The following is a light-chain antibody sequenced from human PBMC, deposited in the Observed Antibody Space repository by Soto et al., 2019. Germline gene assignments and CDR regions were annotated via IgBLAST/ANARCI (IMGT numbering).Light chain of an antibody. CDR3: QQLRSYPLS. V-gene: IGKV3D-15*01. J-gene: IGKJ4*01. Sequence: TVMTQSPATLSVSPGDRATLSCIASQSVSYNLAWYQQKPGQAPRLLIYDASTRATGIPARFSGSASGTEFTLTISSLQPEDSATYYCQQLRSYPLSFGGGTKV. CDR2: DAS. CDR1: QSVSYN.